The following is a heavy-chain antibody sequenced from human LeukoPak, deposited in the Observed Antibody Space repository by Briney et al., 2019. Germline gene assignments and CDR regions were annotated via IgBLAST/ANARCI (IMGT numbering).Heavy chain of an antibody. Sequence: GASLQISCKGSGYIFTSYWIGWVRQLPGKVLEWMGIIYPGDSDTRYSPSFQGQVTISADKSISTAYLQWSSLKASDTAMYYCARPHSSGWYPIVAFDIWGQGTMVTVSS. CDR1: GYIFTSYW. CDR3: ARPHSSGWYPIVAFDI. J-gene: IGHJ3*02. D-gene: IGHD6-19*01. V-gene: IGHV5-51*01. CDR2: IYPGDSDT.